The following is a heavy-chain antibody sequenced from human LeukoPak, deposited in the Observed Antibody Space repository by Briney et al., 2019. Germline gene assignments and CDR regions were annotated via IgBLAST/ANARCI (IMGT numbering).Heavy chain of an antibody. J-gene: IGHJ4*02. V-gene: IGHV1-18*01. Sequence: ASVKVSCKASGYTFTSYGISWVRQAPGQGPEWMGWISAYNGNTNYAQKLQGRVTMTTDTSTSTAYMELRSLRSDDTAVYYCARIYCSSTSCYTGGDYWGQGTLVTVSS. CDR3: ARIYCSSTSCYTGGDY. CDR1: GYTFTSYG. D-gene: IGHD2-2*02. CDR2: ISAYNGNT.